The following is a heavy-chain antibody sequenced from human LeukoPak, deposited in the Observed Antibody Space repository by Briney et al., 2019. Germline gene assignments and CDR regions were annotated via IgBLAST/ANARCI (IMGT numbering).Heavy chain of an antibody. CDR2: ISNSAGST. D-gene: IGHD3-10*01. CDR3: AKRTSGSGTSLYYFDY. CDR1: GFTFSSYA. V-gene: IGHV3-23*01. Sequence: GGSLRLSCAASGFTFSSYAMSWVRQAPGKGLEWVSVISNSAGSTFYADSVKGRFTISRDNSKNTLYLQMNSLRAEDTAVYYCAKRTSGSGTSLYYFDYWGQGTLVTASS. J-gene: IGHJ4*02.